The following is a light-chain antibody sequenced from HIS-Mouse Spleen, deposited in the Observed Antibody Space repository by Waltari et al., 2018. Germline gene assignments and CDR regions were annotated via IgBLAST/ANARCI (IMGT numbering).Light chain of an antibody. Sequence: DIQMTQSPSSLSASVGDRVTITCQASQDISNYLNWYQQKPGKAPKLLIYDASNLETGVTSRFSGSESGTDFTFTISSLQPEDIATYYCQQYDNLHRLTFGPGTKVDIK. CDR1: QDISNY. V-gene: IGKV1-33*01. CDR2: DAS. J-gene: IGKJ3*01. CDR3: QQYDNLHRLT.